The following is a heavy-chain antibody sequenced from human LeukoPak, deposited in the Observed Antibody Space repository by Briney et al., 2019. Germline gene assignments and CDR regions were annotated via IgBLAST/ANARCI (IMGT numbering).Heavy chain of an antibody. CDR2: INPNSGGT. CDR1: GYTFTGYY. Sequence: GASVKVSCKASGYTFTGYYMHWVRQAPGQGLEWMGWINPNSGGTNYAQRFQGRVTMTRDTSISTAYMELSRLRSDDTAVYYCAGVGHIVVVPAAIISNDYWGQGTLVTVSS. D-gene: IGHD2-2*02. CDR3: AGVGHIVVVPAAIISNDY. V-gene: IGHV1-2*02. J-gene: IGHJ4*02.